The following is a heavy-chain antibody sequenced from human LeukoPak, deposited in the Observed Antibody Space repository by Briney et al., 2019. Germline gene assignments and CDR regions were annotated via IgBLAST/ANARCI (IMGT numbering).Heavy chain of an antibody. CDR3: TGNYYGSGSYADFDY. D-gene: IGHD3-10*01. V-gene: IGHV3-73*01. Sequence: GGSLRLSCAASGFTSSGSALHWVRQASGKGLEWVGRIRSTANGYATAYAASVKGRFTISRDDSKNTAYLQMDSLKTEDTAVYYCTGNYYGSGSYADFDYWGQGTLVTVSS. J-gene: IGHJ4*02. CDR2: IRSTANGYAT. CDR1: GFTSSGSA.